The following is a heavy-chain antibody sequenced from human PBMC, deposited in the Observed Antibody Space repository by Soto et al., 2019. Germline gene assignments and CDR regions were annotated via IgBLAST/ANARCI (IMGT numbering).Heavy chain of an antibody. CDR3: ARGQVTIFGVVIFPPNHAFDI. Sequence: SETLSLTCTVSGGSISSYYWSWIRQPPGKGLEWIGYIYYSGSTNYNPSLKSRVTISVDTSKNPFSLKLSSVTAADTAVYYCARGQVTIFGVVIFPPNHAFDIWGQGTMVTVSS. V-gene: IGHV4-59*01. J-gene: IGHJ3*02. CDR1: GGSISSYY. CDR2: IYYSGST. D-gene: IGHD3-3*01.